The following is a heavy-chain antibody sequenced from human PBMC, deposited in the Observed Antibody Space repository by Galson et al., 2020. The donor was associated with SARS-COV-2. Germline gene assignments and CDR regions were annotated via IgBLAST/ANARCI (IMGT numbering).Heavy chain of an antibody. CDR2: IIPILDIA. J-gene: IGHJ6*03. CDR3: ARGGWVVGATEAYYYYYMDV. Sequence: SVKVSCKTSGGTFSSYAISWVRQAPGQGLEWMGGIIPILDIANYAQKFQGRVTITADKSTSTAYMKLSSLRSEGTAVYYCARGGWVVGATEAYYYYYMDVWGKGTTVTVSS. V-gene: IGHV1-69*10. CDR1: GGTFSSYA. D-gene: IGHD1-26*01.